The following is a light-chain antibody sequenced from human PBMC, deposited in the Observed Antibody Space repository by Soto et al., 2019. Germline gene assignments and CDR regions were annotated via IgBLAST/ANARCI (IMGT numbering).Light chain of an antibody. CDR3: QTWGTGSHVV. CDR2: LNSDGSH. CDR1: SGHSSYA. V-gene: IGLV4-69*01. J-gene: IGLJ2*01. Sequence: QSVLTQSPSASASLGASVKLTCTLSSGHSSYAIAWHQQQPEKGPRYLMKLNSDGSHSKGDGIPDRFSGSSSGAERFLSISSLQSEDEAEYYCQTWGTGSHVVFGGGTQLTVL.